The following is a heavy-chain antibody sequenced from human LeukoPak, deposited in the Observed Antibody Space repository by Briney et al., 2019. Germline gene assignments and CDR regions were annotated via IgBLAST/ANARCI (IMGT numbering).Heavy chain of an antibody. CDR2: INPNSGGT. J-gene: IGHJ5*02. CDR1: GYTFTGYY. Sequence: ASVKVSCKASGYTFTGYYMHWVRQAPGQGLEWMGWINPNSGGTNYAQKFQGRVTMTKDTSISTAYMELSRLRSDDTAVYYCARVATMVPGVIGNCFDPWGQGTLVTVSS. D-gene: IGHD3-10*01. CDR3: ARVATMVPGVIGNCFDP. V-gene: IGHV1-2*02.